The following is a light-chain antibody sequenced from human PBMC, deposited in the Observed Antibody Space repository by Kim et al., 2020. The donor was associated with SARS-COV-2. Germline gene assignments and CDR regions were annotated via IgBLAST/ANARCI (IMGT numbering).Light chain of an antibody. J-gene: IGKJ1*01. CDR2: GAS. Sequence: EVVLTQSPGTLSLSPGERATLSCRASQSLGNSYLAWYQQTPGQAPRLLIYGASNRATGIPDRFGGSGSGTDFTLTISRLEPEDFVVYFCQQFGSLPWTFGRGTKVDIK. CDR1: QSLGNSY. V-gene: IGKV3-20*01. CDR3: QQFGSLPWT.